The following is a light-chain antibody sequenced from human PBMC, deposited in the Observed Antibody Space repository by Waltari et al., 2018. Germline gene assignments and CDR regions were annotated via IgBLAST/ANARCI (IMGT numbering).Light chain of an antibody. CDR1: QDITYN. Sequence: DIVLTQSPATLSVSPGESVSLSCSASQDITYNLAWYQPKHGQAPSLLIFGASTSATGVPGRFSRSGSETDFTLTISTLQSEDFAVYSCQQYNDWPPAYTFGQGTKLEIK. J-gene: IGKJ2*01. CDR2: GAS. CDR3: QQYNDWPPAYT. V-gene: IGKV3-15*01.